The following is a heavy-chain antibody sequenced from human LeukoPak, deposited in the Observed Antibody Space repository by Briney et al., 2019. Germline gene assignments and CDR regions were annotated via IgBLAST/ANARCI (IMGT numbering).Heavy chain of an antibody. CDR3: ARIEEYYECSGSLDY. CDR2: INPNSGGT. J-gene: IGHJ4*02. CDR1: GYTFTGNY. V-gene: IGHV1-2*02. Sequence: ASVKVSCKATGYTFTGNYMHWVRQAPGQGLEWMGWINPNSGGTNYAQKFQGRVTMTRDTSIRTAYMELSRLRSDDTAVYYCARIEEYYECSGSLDYWGQGTLVTVSS. D-gene: IGHD3-22*01.